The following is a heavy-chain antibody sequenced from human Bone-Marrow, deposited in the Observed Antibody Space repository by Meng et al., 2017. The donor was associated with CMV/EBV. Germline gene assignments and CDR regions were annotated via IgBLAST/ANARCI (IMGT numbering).Heavy chain of an antibody. CDR2: INHSGST. V-gene: IGHV4-34*01. D-gene: IGHD6-13*01. CDR3: ARGSAAAGKSLDY. J-gene: IGHJ4*02. Sequence: ETLSLTCAVYGGSFSGYYWSWIRQPPGKGLEWIGEINHSGSTNYNPSLKSRVTISVDTSKNQFSLKLSSVTAADTAVYYCARGSAAAGKSLDYWGQGTLVTVSS. CDR1: GGSFSGYY.